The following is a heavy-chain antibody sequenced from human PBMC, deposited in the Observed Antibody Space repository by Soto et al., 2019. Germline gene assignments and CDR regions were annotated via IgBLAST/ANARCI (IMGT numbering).Heavy chain of an antibody. V-gene: IGHV3-33*01. J-gene: IGHJ6*02. Sequence: GGSLRLSCAASGFTLSSYGMHWGRQAPGKGLEWVAVIWYDGSNKYYADSVKGRFTISRDNSTNTLYLQMNSLRAEDTAVYYCAREHGIGRYFDWLLPYYYYDGMDVWGQGTTVTVSS. CDR3: AREHGIGRYFDWLLPYYYYDGMDV. CDR1: GFTLSSYG. CDR2: IWYDGSNK. D-gene: IGHD3-9*01.